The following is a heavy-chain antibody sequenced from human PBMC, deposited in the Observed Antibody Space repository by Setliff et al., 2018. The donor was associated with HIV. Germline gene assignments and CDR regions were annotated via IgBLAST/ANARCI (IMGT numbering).Heavy chain of an antibody. CDR2: IYYSGST. CDR1: GGSITSSSYY. CDR3: ASRRGAAGYNWFDP. Sequence: PSETLSLTCTVSGGSITSSSYYWGWSRQPPGKVLDWIGSIYYSGSTDYNPPLKSRGTIYVDTSKNQFSLKLSSVTAADTAVYYCASRRGAAGYNWFDPWGQGTVVTVSS. D-gene: IGHD6-19*01. V-gene: IGHV4-39*01. J-gene: IGHJ5*02.